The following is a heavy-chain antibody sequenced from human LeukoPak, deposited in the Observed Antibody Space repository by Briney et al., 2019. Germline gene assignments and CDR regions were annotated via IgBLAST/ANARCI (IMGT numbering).Heavy chain of an antibody. V-gene: IGHV1-2*02. Sequence: ASVKVSCKASGYIFTGYYMHWVRQAPGQGLEWMGWINPKSGGTNYAQKFQSRVIMTRDTSISTAYMELSRLRSDDTAVYYCARDEPITAGERGDYWGQGTLVTVSS. CDR2: INPKSGGT. D-gene: IGHD6-13*01. CDR1: GYIFTGYY. CDR3: ARDEPITAGERGDY. J-gene: IGHJ4*02.